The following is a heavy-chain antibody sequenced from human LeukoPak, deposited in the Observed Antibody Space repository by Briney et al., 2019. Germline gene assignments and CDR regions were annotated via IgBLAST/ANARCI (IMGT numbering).Heavy chain of an antibody. V-gene: IGHV3-48*02. CDR3: ARFRYDGFDI. CDR2: ISPSSSTI. J-gene: IGHJ3*02. Sequence: GGSLRLSCAASGFTFSSSWMHWVRQPPGKGLEWVSYISPSSSTIYYADSVKGRFTISRDNAKNSLYLQMNSLRDEDTAVYYCARFRYDGFDIWGQGTKVTVSS. D-gene: IGHD1-1*01. CDR1: GFTFSSSW.